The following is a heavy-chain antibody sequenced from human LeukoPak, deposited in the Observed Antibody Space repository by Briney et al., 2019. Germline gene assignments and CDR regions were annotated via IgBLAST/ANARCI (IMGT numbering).Heavy chain of an antibody. CDR3: VRALGYCSSGSCYYYDY. Sequence: GESLKISCKGSGYRFSSYWIGWVRQMPGKGLEWMGIIHLGDSETRYSPSFQGQVTISADKSISTAYLQWSSLKASDTAMYYCVRALGYCSSGSCYYYDYWGQGTMVTVSS. J-gene: IGHJ4*02. CDR1: GYRFSSYW. V-gene: IGHV5-51*01. D-gene: IGHD2-15*01. CDR2: IHLGDSET.